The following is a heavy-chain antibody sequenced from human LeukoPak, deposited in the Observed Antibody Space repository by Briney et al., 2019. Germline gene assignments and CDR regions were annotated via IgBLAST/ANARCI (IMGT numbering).Heavy chain of an antibody. CDR3: ARGRPYYYGSGSWFDP. V-gene: IGHV1-8*02. J-gene: IGHJ5*02. Sequence: GASVKVSCKASGYTFTSYGISWVRQATGQGLEWMGWMNPNSGNTGYAQKFQGRVTMTRNTSISTAYMELSSLRSEDTAVYYCARGRPYYYGSGSWFDPWGQGTLVTVSS. CDR1: GYTFTSYG. CDR2: MNPNSGNT. D-gene: IGHD3-10*01.